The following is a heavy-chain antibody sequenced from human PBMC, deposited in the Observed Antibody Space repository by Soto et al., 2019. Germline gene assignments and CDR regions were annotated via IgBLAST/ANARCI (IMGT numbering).Heavy chain of an antibody. CDR2: ISGGGGNT. Sequence: EVQLLESGGGLVQPGGSLRLSCVASGFIFSSYAMAWVRQAPGKGLEWVSFISGGGGNTYFADSVKGRFNISRDNSKNTVFLQMKSLRGEDTSVYYCASPIPRNTDRLMSDYWGQGTLVTVSS. D-gene: IGHD3-16*01. CDR3: ASPIPRNTDRLMSDY. V-gene: IGHV3-23*01. CDR1: GFIFSSYA. J-gene: IGHJ4*02.